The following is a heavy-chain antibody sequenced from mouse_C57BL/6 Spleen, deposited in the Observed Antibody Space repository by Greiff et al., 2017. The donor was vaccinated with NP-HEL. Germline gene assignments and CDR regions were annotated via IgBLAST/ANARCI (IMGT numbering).Heavy chain of an antibody. V-gene: IGHV1-69*01. J-gene: IGHJ3*01. CDR2: IDPSDSST. Sequence: QVQLQQPGAELVMPGASVKLSCKASGYTFTSYWMHWVKQRPGQGLEWIGEIDPSDSSTNYNQKFKGQSTLTVDQSSSTAYMQLSSLTSEDSAVYYCASGYGSSYPAWFAYWGQGTLVTVSA. CDR1: GYTFTSYW. D-gene: IGHD1-1*01. CDR3: ASGYGSSYPAWFAY.